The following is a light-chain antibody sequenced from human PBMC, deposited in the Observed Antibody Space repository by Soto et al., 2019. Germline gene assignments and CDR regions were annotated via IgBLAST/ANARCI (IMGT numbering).Light chain of an antibody. CDR2: DVS. J-gene: IGLJ3*02. CDR1: SSDVGGYNY. V-gene: IGLV2-14*01. Sequence: QSALTQPASVSGSPGQSITISCTGTSSDVGGYNYVSWYQQHPGKAPKLMIYDVSNRPSGVSNRFSGSKSGNTASLIISGVQAEDEADYYCSSYTSSSTWVFGGGTKLTVL. CDR3: SSYTSSSTWV.